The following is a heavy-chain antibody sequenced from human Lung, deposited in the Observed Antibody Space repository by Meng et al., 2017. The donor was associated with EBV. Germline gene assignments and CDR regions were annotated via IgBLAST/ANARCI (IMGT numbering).Heavy chain of an antibody. CDR1: GVTFSSYW. J-gene: IGHJ4*02. V-gene: IGHV3-74*01. Sequence: VQLVESGGALVQPGGSLRLSCSASGVTFSSYWMHWVRQAPGKGLEWISRINEDGRTTSYADSVKGRFTISRDNTKNTLYLQLNSLRVDDTALYFCSRDLAGPYDDWGQGTLVTVSS. D-gene: IGHD3-3*02. CDR2: INEDGRTT. CDR3: SRDLAGPYDD.